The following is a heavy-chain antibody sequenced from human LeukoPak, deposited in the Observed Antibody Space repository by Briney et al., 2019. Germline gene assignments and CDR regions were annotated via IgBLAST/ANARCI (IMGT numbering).Heavy chain of an antibody. CDR1: GGSISSGGYY. J-gene: IGHJ6*02. CDR2: IYHSGST. CDR3: ARDRTGIVGAEAGYYYGMDV. V-gene: IGHV4-61*08. D-gene: IGHD1-26*01. Sequence: PSETLSLTCTVSGGSISSGGYYWSWIRQPPGKGLEWIGYIYHSGSTNYNPSLKSRVTISVDTSKNQFSLKLSSVTAADTAVYYCARDRTGIVGAEAGYYYGMDVWGQGTTVTVSS.